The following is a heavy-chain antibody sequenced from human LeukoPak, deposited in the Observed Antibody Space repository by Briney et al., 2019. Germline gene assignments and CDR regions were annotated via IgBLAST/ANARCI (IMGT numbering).Heavy chain of an antibody. J-gene: IGHJ6*02. CDR1: GFTFTSYS. V-gene: IGHV3-21*01. Sequence: PGGSLRLSCAASGFTFTSYSMNWVRQAPGKGLEWVSSISSSSSYIYYADSVKGRFTISRDNAKNSLFLQMNSLRAGDTAVYYYPRDSDFASSGYYHYYYYYYNMDVWGQGTTVTVSS. CDR3: PRDSDFASSGYYHYYYYYYNMDV. CDR2: ISSSSSYI. D-gene: IGHD3-22*01.